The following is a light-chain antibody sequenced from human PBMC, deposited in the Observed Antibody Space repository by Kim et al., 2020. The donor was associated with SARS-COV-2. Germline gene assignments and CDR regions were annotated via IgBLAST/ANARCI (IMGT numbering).Light chain of an antibody. V-gene: IGLV2-14*03. CDR3: SSYASSSTLV. CDR2: DVS. J-gene: IGLJ2*01. Sequence: QSALTQPASVSGSPGQSITISCTGTSSDVGGYNYVSWYQQHPGKAPELIIFDVSRRPSGISNRFSGSKSGNTASLTISGLQGEDEGDYYCSSYASSSTLVFGGGTQLTVL. CDR1: SSDVGGYNY.